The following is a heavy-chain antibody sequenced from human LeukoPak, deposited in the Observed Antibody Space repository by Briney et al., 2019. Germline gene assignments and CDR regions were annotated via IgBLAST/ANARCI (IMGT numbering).Heavy chain of an antibody. CDR3: ARDIGVVPAAITLDY. CDR1: GFTFSSYG. V-gene: IGHV3-30*03. Sequence: PGRSLRLSCAASGFTFSSYGMHWVRQAPGKGLEWVAVISYDGSNKYYADSVKGRFTISRDNSKNTLYLQMNSLRAEDTAVYYCARDIGVVPAAITLDYWGQGTLVTVSS. CDR2: ISYDGSNK. J-gene: IGHJ4*02. D-gene: IGHD2-2*01.